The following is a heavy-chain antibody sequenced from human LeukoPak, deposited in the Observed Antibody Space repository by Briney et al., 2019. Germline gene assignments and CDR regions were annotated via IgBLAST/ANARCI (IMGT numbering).Heavy chain of an antibody. CDR3: ARGFGSGWYHAFDI. D-gene: IGHD6-19*01. V-gene: IGHV4-4*07. CDR2: IYTSGST. J-gene: IGHJ3*02. Sequence: SETLSLTCTVSGGSISSYYWSWIRQPPGKGLEWIGRIYTSGSTNYNPSLKSRVTMSVDTSKNQFSLKLSSVTAADTAVYYCARGFGSGWYHAFDIWGQGTMVTVSS. CDR1: GGSISSYY.